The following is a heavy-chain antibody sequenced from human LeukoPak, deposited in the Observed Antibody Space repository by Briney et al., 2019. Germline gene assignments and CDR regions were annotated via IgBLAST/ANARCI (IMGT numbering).Heavy chain of an antibody. D-gene: IGHD2-15*01. V-gene: IGHV3-23*01. J-gene: IGHJ4*02. CDR3: AKDLRYIKVVVAAKSH. Sequence: GGSLRLSCAASGFTFSSYAMTWVRQAPGKGLEWVSTISGSGGSTYYADSVKGRFTISRDNSKNTLYLQVNSLRAEDTTVYYCAKDLRYIKVVVAAKSHWGQGTLVTVSS. CDR1: GFTFSSYA. CDR2: ISGSGGST.